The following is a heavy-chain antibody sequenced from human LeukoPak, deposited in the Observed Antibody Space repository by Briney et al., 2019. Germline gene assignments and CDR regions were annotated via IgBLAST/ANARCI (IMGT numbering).Heavy chain of an antibody. CDR2: ISVSSGTT. V-gene: IGHV3-23*01. Sequence: PGGSLRLSCAASGFTFSNFAMSWVRQAPGKGLEWVSVISVSSGTTYYTDSVKGRYTFSRDISKNTLYLQMNSLRAEDTAIYYCAKGRGDNAFDIWGQGTLVTVSS. D-gene: IGHD3-10*01. CDR3: AKGRGDNAFDI. J-gene: IGHJ3*02. CDR1: GFTFSNFA.